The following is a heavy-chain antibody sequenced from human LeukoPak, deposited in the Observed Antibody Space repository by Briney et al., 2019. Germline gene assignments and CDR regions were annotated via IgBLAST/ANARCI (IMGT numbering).Heavy chain of an antibody. Sequence: GRSLRLSCAASGFTFSSYSMHWVRQAPGKGLEYVSAISSNGGSTYYANSVKGRFTISRDNSKNTLYLQMGSLRAEDMAMYYCARGFKFGDYVWGSYRYTVATYFDYWGQGTLVTVSS. CDR3: ARGFKFGDYVWGSYRYTVATYFDY. V-gene: IGHV3-64*01. D-gene: IGHD3-16*02. CDR2: ISSNGGST. CDR1: GFTFSSYS. J-gene: IGHJ4*02.